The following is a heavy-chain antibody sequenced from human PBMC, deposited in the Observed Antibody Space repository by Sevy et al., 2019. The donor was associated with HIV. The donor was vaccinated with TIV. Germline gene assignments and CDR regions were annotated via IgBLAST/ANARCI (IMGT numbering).Heavy chain of an antibody. D-gene: IGHD2-21*01. Sequence: GGSLRLSCTGSGFTFGDYAVSWLRQAPGKGLEWVGFIRSKTYGGTTEYAASVKGRFTISREESKSSAYLQMNSLKTEDTAVYYCTRVQGTISAYFYFGMDVWGQGTTVTVSS. V-gene: IGHV3-49*03. J-gene: IGHJ6*02. CDR3: TRVQGTISAYFYFGMDV. CDR2: IRSKTYGGTT. CDR1: GFTFGDYA.